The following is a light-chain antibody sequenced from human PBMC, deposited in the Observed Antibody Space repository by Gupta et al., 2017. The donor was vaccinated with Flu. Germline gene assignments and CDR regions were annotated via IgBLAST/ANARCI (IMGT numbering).Light chain of an antibody. CDR1: QSVSSN. V-gene: IGKV3-15*01. J-gene: IGKJ2*03. CDR2: GAS. CDR3: QQYNNWYS. Sequence: EVVIMQSPATLSVSPGERATLSCRASQSVSSNLAWYQQKPGQAPRLLIYGASTRATGIPARFSGSGSGTEFTLTISSLQSEDFAVYYCQQYNNWYSFGQGTKLEIK.